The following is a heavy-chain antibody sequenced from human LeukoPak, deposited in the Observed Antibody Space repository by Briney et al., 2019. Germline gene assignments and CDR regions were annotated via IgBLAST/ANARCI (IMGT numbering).Heavy chain of an antibody. J-gene: IGHJ4*02. V-gene: IGHV3-23*01. D-gene: IGHD7-27*01. CDR1: GFTFSSYT. CDR3: AKDGGLWVSAHWGDY. Sequence: GGSLRLSCTASGFTFSSYTMSWVRQAPGKGLKWVSTITTGGPNTYYADSVKGRFTVSRDDSKNTLYLQMNSLRAEDTAVYYCAKDGGLWVSAHWGDYWGRGTLVTVSS. CDR2: ITTGGPNT.